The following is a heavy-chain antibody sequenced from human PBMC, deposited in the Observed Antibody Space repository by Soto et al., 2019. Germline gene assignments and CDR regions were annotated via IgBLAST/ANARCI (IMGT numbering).Heavy chain of an antibody. V-gene: IGHV3-33*01. CDR1: GFTFSSYG. D-gene: IGHD3-10*01. CDR2: IWYDGSNK. J-gene: IGHJ3*02. CDR3: ARVGIYYGSGGRLVASDAFDI. Sequence: QVQLVESGGGVVQPGRSLRLSCAASGFTFSSYGMHWVRQAPGKGLEWVAVIWYDGSNKYYADSVKGRFTISRDNSKNTLYLQMNSLRAEDTAVYYCARVGIYYGSGGRLVASDAFDIWGQGTMVTVSS.